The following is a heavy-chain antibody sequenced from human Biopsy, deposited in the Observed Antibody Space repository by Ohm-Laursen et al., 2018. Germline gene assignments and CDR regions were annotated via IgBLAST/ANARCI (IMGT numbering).Heavy chain of an antibody. CDR3: ARDSVILNYGNFKYYHYYCIHV. CDR2: INYSVRT. CDR1: GGSISSGGSY. J-gene: IGHJ6*02. Sequence: TLSLTCTVSGGSISSGGSYWSWNRQPPGKGWEGIGHINYSVRTNYNPSPQSRVSISVNMSRNQVSLTLSSVTSADTAVYYCARDSVILNYGNFKYYHYYCIHVWGQGTKVTVSS. V-gene: IGHV4-61*08. D-gene: IGHD4-11*01.